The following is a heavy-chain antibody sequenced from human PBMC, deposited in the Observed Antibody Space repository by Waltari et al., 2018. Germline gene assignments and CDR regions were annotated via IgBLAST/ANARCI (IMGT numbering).Heavy chain of an antibody. V-gene: IGHV3-7*01. CDR2: IKEEESET. CDR1: GFTLSRHW. CDR3: TKNTWAEAGSD. Sequence: EVHLVESGGGLVQPGGSLRLSCSSSGFTLSRHWMTWVRQAPGKGRECVANIKEEESETYYADSVKGRFAIARDNAKNSVYLQMNSLRVDDTAIYYCTKNTWAEAGSDWGQGILVTVSS. D-gene: IGHD6-19*01. J-gene: IGHJ4*02.